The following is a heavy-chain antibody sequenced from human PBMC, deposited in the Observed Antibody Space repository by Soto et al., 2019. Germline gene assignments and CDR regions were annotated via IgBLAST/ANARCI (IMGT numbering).Heavy chain of an antibody. J-gene: IGHJ2*01. Sequence: ASMRVSCKASGYSLTSYYMHWVRQAPGQGLEWMGIINPSGGSTSYAQKFQGRVTMTRDTSTSTVYMELSSLRSEDTAVYYCARERYDFWSGYTELNNWYFDLWGRGTLVTVSS. D-gene: IGHD3-3*01. CDR3: ARERYDFWSGYTELNNWYFDL. CDR1: GYSLTSYY. V-gene: IGHV1-46*01. CDR2: INPSGGST.